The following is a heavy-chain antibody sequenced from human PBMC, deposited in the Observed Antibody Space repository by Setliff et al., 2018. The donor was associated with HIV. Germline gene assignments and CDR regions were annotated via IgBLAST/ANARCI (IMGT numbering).Heavy chain of an antibody. V-gene: IGHV4-38-2*01. CDR1: GYSISSGYY. D-gene: IGHD3-3*01. Sequence: SETLSLTCAVSGYSISSGYYWGWIRQPPGKGLEWIGSIYHSGSTYYNPSLKSRVTISVDTSKNQFSLKLSSVTAADTAVYYCARHSGGSFYNFWSGDYYYYGMDVWGQGTTVTVSS. CDR3: ARHSGGSFYNFWSGDYYYYGMDV. J-gene: IGHJ6*02. CDR2: IYHSGST.